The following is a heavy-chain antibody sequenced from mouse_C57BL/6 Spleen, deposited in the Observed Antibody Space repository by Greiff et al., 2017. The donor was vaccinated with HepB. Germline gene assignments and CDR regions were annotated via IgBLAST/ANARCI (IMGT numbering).Heavy chain of an antibody. V-gene: IGHV1-18*01. J-gene: IGHJ1*03. Sequence: VQLQQSGPELVKPGASVKIPCKASGYTFTDYNMDWVKQSHGKSLEWIGDINPNNGGTIYNQKFKGKATLTVDKSSSTAYMELRSLTSEDTAVYYCARSRLYGSRADWYFDVWGTGTTVTVSS. D-gene: IGHD1-1*01. CDR3: ARSRLYGSRADWYFDV. CDR1: GYTFTDYN. CDR2: INPNNGGT.